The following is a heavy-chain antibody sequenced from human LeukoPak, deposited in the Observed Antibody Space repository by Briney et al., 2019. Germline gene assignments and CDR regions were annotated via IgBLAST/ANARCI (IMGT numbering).Heavy chain of an antibody. V-gene: IGHV3-73*01. D-gene: IGHD4-17*01. J-gene: IGHJ4*02. CDR3: SRRGDYDFDY. Sequence: GGSLRLSCAASGFIFSDSTIHWVRQASGKGLEWLGRIRTNTHNYATAYAASLKGRFTIFRDDSHNMAYLQLNSLKTEDTASYYCSRRGDYDFDYWGQGTLVTVSS. CDR1: GFIFSDST. CDR2: IRTNTHNYAT.